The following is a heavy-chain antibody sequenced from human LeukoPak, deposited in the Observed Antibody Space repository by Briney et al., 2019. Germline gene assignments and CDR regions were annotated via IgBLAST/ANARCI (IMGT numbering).Heavy chain of an antibody. CDR3: AREEAYYYDSSELAFDI. Sequence: ASVKVSCKASGYTFTGYYMHWVRQAPGQGLEWMGWISAYNGDTNYAQKFQGRVTMTRDTSISTAYMELSRLRSDDTAVYYCAREEAYYYDSSELAFDIWGQGTMVTVSS. J-gene: IGHJ3*02. CDR2: ISAYNGDT. D-gene: IGHD3-22*01. CDR1: GYTFTGYY. V-gene: IGHV1-2*02.